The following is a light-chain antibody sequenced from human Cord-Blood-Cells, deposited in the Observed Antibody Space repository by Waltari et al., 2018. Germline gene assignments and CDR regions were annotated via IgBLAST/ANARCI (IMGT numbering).Light chain of an antibody. V-gene: IGLV2-11*01. CDR3: CSYAGSYTLV. Sequence: QSALPQPRPVSGSPGQSVPIPCTGTSSDLGGHNYVPWYQQHPGKAPKLMIYDVSKRPSGVPDRFSGSKSGNTASLTISGLQAEDEADYYCCSYAGSYTLVFGGGTKLTVL. CDR1: SSDLGGHNY. J-gene: IGLJ3*02. CDR2: DVS.